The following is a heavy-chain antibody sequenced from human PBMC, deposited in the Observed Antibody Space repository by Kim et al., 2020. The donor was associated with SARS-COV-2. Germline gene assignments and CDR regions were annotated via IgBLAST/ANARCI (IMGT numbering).Heavy chain of an antibody. CDR3: AKVIGSGGGGHNYGDYVFDY. D-gene: IGHD4-17*01. Sequence: RFTISRDNAKNSLYLQMNSLRAEDTALYYCAKVIGSGGGGHNYGDYVFDYWGQGTLVTVSS. J-gene: IGHJ4*02. V-gene: IGHV3-9*01.